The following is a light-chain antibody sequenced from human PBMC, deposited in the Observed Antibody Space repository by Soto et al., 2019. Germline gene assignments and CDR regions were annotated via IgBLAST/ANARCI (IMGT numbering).Light chain of an antibody. V-gene: IGKV1-17*01. CDR3: LQHNSYPLT. J-gene: IGKJ4*01. CDR2: AAS. Sequence: IQMTQSPSSLTASLGDRVTITCRASQGVAKDLAWYQQKPGKAPKRLIFAASSLQTGVPSRFSASGSGTQFTLTIRSLQPEDFATYYCLQHNSYPLTLGGGTTVEI. CDR1: QGVAKD.